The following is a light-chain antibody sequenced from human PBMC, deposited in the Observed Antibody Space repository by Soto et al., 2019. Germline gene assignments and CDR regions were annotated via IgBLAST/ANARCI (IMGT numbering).Light chain of an antibody. J-gene: IGLJ2*01. CDR3: ATWDDSLNGPV. CDR1: SSNIGSNP. V-gene: IGLV1-44*01. CDR2: DNN. Sequence: QSVLTQPPSASGTPGQRVTISCSGSSSNIGSNPVNWYQQLPGTAPKLLMYDNNQWPSGVPDRFSGSKSGTSASLAISGLQSEDEADYYCATWDDSLNGPVFGGGTKLTVL.